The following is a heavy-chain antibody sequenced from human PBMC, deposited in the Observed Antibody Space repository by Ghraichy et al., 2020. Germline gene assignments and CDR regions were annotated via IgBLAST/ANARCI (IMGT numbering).Heavy chain of an antibody. CDR1: GFTFSSYA. V-gene: IGHV3-23*01. Sequence: LSLTCAASGFTFSSYAMSWVRQAPGKGLEWVSAISGSGGSTYYADSVKGRFTISRDNSKNTLYLQMNSLRAEDTAVYYCAKDRILWFGESTPDAFDIWGQGTMVTVSS. CDR2: ISGSGGST. J-gene: IGHJ3*02. CDR3: AKDRILWFGESTPDAFDI. D-gene: IGHD3-10*01.